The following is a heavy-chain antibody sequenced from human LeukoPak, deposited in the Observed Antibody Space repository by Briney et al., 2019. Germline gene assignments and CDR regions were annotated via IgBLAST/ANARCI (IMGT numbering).Heavy chain of an antibody. J-gene: IGHJ4*02. CDR1: GYTFSTFD. CDR3: ARGRCVGSTNCYYFDS. V-gene: IGHV1-8*01. Sequence: ASVKVSCKASGYTFSTFDFNWVRQATGQGLEWMGWMNPNTGNTGYAQKFQGRVTITRDTSASTAYMELSSLRSEDTAVYYCARGRCVGSTNCYYFDSWGQGTLVTVSS. D-gene: IGHD2-2*01. CDR2: MNPNTGNT.